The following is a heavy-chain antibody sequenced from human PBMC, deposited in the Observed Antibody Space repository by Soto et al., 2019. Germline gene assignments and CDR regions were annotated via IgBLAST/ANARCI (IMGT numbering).Heavy chain of an antibody. J-gene: IGHJ6*02. D-gene: IGHD6-19*01. CDR1: GYTFTGYY. CDR2: INPNSGGT. CDR3: ARELFSGWRPFYYSGMDV. Sequence: QVQLVQSGAEVKKPGASVKVSCKASGYTFTGYYMHWVRQAPGQGLEWMGWINPNSGGTNYAPKFQGCVTMTRETAIGTAYTEMSRLRPHDTTVYYCARELFSGWRPFYYSGMDVWGQGTTVTVS. V-gene: IGHV1-2*04.